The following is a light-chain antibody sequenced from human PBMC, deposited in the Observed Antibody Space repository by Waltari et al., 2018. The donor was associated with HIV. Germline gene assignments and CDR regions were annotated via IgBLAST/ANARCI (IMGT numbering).Light chain of an antibody. V-gene: IGLV1-40*01. CDR1: SSNIGAGYD. CDR3: QSYDSSLSGVV. J-gene: IGLJ2*01. Sequence: QSVLTQPPSVSGAPGQRVTISCTWSSSNIGAGYDVHGYQNLPGTAPKLLIYGNTNRPSGVPDRFSGSKSGTSASLAITGLQAEDEADYYCQSYDSSLSGVVFGGGTKLTVL. CDR2: GNT.